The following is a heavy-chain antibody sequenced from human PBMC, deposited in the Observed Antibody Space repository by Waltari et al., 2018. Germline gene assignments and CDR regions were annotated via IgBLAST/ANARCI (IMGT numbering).Heavy chain of an antibody. CDR1: GYTFTGYY. D-gene: IGHD1-7*01. CDR3: ARGITGTTGDYFDY. J-gene: IGHJ4*02. CDR2: INPSSGGT. Sequence: HVQVVQSGAEVKRPGASLKVSCKASGYTFTGYYMHWVRPAPGQGLEWMGWINPSSGGTNYAQKFQGRVTMTRDTSISTAYMELSRLRSDDTAVYYCARGITGTTGDYFDYWGQGTLVTVSS. V-gene: IGHV1-2*02.